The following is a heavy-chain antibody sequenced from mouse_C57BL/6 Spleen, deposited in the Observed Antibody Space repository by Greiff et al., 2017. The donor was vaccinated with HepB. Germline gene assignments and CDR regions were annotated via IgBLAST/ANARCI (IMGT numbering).Heavy chain of an antibody. Sequence: QVQLKESGAELARPGASVKMSCKASGYTFTSYTMHWVKQRPGQGLEWIGYINPSSGYTKYNQKFKDKATLTADKSSSTAYMQLSSLTSEDSAVYYCARDSLYGYDDYYAMDYWGQGTSVTVSS. D-gene: IGHD2-2*01. V-gene: IGHV1-4*01. CDR1: GYTFTSYT. CDR3: ARDSLYGYDDYYAMDY. CDR2: INPSSGYT. J-gene: IGHJ4*01.